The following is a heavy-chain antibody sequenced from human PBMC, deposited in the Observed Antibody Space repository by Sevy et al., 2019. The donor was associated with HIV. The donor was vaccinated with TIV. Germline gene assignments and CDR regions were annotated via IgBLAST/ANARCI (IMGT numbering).Heavy chain of an antibody. CDR2: INAYNGNT. Sequence: ASVKVSCKASGYTFTSYGISWVRQAPGQGLEWMGWINAYNGNTNYAQKLQGRVTMTTDTSTSTAYMELRSLRSDDTAVYYCARHSITIFGVVLPLDYWGQGTLVTVSS. CDR1: GYTFTSYG. D-gene: IGHD3-3*01. CDR3: ARHSITIFGVVLPLDY. J-gene: IGHJ4*02. V-gene: IGHV1-18*01.